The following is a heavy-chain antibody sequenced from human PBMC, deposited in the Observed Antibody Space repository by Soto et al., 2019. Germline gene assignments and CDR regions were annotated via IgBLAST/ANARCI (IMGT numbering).Heavy chain of an antibody. D-gene: IGHD1-26*01. Sequence: QVQLVQSGAEVKKPGSSVKVSCKASGGTFSSFTISWVRQAPGQGLEWMGGIIPIYGTANYAQKFQGRVTITADGSTMTAYMELSSLRSEDTAVYYCAKDRRAEWESYYYYAMDVWGQGATVTVSS. CDR3: AKDRRAEWESYYYYAMDV. J-gene: IGHJ6*02. V-gene: IGHV1-69*01. CDR1: GGTFSSFT. CDR2: IIPIYGTA.